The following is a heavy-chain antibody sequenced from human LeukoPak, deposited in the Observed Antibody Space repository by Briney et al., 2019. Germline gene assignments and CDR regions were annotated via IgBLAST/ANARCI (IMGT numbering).Heavy chain of an antibody. D-gene: IGHD4-23*01. CDR1: GFTVSSYY. CDR3: VRGNDYGGPHY. V-gene: IGHV3-53*01. Sequence: GGSLRLSCAASGFTVSSYYMSWVRQAPGKGLEWVSIIYSGGSTYYADSVKGRFTISRDNGKNTLFLQMNSLRAEDAAVYYCVRGNDYGGPHYWGQGTLVTVSS. CDR2: IYSGGST. J-gene: IGHJ4*02.